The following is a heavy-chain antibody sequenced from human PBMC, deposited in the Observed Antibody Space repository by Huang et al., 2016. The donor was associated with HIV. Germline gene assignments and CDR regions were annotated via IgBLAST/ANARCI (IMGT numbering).Heavy chain of an antibody. CDR2: IYYSGST. Sequence: QVQLQESGPGLVKPSETLSLTCTVSGGSVSSGRYYWSWLRQPPGKGLEWIGYIYYSGSTNYNPSLKRRGTRSVDTSKNQFSLKLGSVTAADTAVYYWARDYGGNSGVEYFDYWGQGTLVTVSS. CDR1: GGSVSSGRYY. J-gene: IGHJ4*02. V-gene: IGHV4-61*01. D-gene: IGHD4-17*01. CDR3: ARDYGGNSGVEYFDY.